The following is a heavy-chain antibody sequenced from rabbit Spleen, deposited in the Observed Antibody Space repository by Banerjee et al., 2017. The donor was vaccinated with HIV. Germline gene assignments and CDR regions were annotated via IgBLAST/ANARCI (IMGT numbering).Heavy chain of an antibody. CDR3: ARDAGTSFSTYGMDL. D-gene: IGHD8-1*01. CDR2: VYGDIDVTA. J-gene: IGHJ6*01. CDR1: GFSSSSSHW. V-gene: IGHV1S45*01. Sequence: QEQLEESGGGLVQPGGSLALTCKAPGFSSSSSHWICWVRQAPGKGLEWIACVYGDIDVTAYYATWAKGRFTISKTSSTTVTLQMTSLTAADTATYFCARDAGTSFSTYGMDLWGPGTLVTVS.